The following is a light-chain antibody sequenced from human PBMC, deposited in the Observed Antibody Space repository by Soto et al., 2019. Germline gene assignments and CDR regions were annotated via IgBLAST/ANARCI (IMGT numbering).Light chain of an antibody. J-gene: IGLJ1*01. CDR3: SSYAGNNNYV. V-gene: IGLV2-8*01. Sequence: QTVLTQPLSASGSPGQSVSISCTRTISDVGGYDYVSWYQQHPGKAPKVMIYDVTKRPSGVPDRFSGSKSGNTASLSVSGLQAEDEADYYCSSYAGNNNYVLGTGTKVTVL. CDR1: ISDVGGYDY. CDR2: DVT.